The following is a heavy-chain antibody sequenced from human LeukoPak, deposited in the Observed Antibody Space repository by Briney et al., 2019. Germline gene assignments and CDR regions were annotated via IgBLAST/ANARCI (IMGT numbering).Heavy chain of an antibody. CDR3: AKALFRSVIGLDY. Sequence: GRSLRLSCAASGFTFSSYGMHWVRQAPGKGLEWVAVIWYDGSNKYYANSVKGRFTISRDNSKNTLYLQMNSLRAEDTAVYYCAKALFRSVIGLDYWGQGTLVTVSS. J-gene: IGHJ4*02. CDR1: GFTFSSYG. D-gene: IGHD3-16*02. CDR2: IWYDGSNK. V-gene: IGHV3-33*06.